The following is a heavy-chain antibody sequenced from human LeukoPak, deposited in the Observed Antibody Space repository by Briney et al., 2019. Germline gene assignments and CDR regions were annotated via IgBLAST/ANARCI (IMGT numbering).Heavy chain of an antibody. J-gene: IGHJ4*02. CDR1: GGSFSVYY. V-gene: IGHV4-34*01. Sequence: SETLSLTCAVYGGSFSVYYWSWLRQPPGKGLEWLGEVSRGGSTKYSPSLKSRVTISLDTSNNQVSLKLSSVTAADTAMYYCGLSTTRATTRTIDYWGQGTLVTVSS. CDR3: GLSTTRATTRTIDY. CDR2: VSRGGST. D-gene: IGHD4-17*01.